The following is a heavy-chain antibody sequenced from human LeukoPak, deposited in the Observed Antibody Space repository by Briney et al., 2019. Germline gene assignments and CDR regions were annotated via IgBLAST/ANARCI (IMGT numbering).Heavy chain of an antibody. D-gene: IGHD3-22*01. CDR1: GYTFTSYG. V-gene: IGHV1-18*01. J-gene: IGHJ4*02. Sequence: ASVKVSCKASGYTFTSYGISWVRQAPGQGLEWVGWISAYNGNTNYAQKLQGRVTMTTDTSTSTAYMELRSLRSDDTAVYYCARDGGQYYYDSSGYYYPGYWGQGTLVTVSS. CDR3: ARDGGQYYYDSSGYYYPGY. CDR2: ISAYNGNT.